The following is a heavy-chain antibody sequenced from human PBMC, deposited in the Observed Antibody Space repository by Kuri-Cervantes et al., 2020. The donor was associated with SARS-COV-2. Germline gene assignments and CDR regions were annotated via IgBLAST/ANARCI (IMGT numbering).Heavy chain of an antibody. D-gene: IGHD1-26*01. J-gene: IGHJ5*02. CDR2: IYPSGST. Sequence: SETLSLTCTVSGGSISSYYWSWIRQPAGKGLKWIGRIYPSGSTNYNPSLKSRVTMSVDTSKNQFSLKLSSVTAADTAVYYCARTLRTLSYGLSEWFDPWGQGTLVTVSS. CDR1: GGSISSYY. V-gene: IGHV4-4*07. CDR3: ARTLRTLSYGLSEWFDP.